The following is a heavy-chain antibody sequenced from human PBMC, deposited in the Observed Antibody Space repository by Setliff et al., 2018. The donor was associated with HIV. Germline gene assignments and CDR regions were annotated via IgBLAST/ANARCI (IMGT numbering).Heavy chain of an antibody. V-gene: IGHV1-69*06. CDR1: GGTFGSYA. CDR2: IIPIFETT. Sequence: SVKVSCKASGGTFGSYAISWVRQAPGQGLEWLGGIIPIFETTNYAQKFQGRVTITADKSTSTIYMELSSLRSDDTAVYYCARGQGVHFWVNDAFDIWGQGTMVAVSS. J-gene: IGHJ3*02. CDR3: ARGQGVHFWVNDAFDI. D-gene: IGHD3-10*01.